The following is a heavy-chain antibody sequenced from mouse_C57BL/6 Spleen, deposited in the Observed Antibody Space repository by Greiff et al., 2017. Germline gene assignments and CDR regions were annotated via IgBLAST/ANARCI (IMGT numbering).Heavy chain of an antibody. D-gene: IGHD2-1*01. Sequence: QVHVKQSGAELVKPGASVKLSCKASGYTFTSYWMHWVKQRPGQGLEWIGMIHPNSGSTNYNEKFKSKATLTVDKSSSTAYMQLSSLTSEDSAVYYCVYGKSYFDYWGQGTTLTVSS. CDR2: IHPNSGST. CDR3: VYGKSYFDY. J-gene: IGHJ2*01. V-gene: IGHV1-64*01. CDR1: GYTFTSYW.